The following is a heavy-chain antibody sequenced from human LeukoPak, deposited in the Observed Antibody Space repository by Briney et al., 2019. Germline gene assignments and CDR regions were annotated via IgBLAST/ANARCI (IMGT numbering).Heavy chain of an antibody. D-gene: IGHD2-15*01. CDR1: GFTFSSYS. Sequence: GGSLRLSCAASGFTFSSYSMNWVRQAPGKGLEWVSYISSSSSIIYYADSVKGRFTISRDNAKNSLYLQMNSLRAEDTAVYYCARDISGGSFNYYYYGMDVWGQGTTVTVSS. CDR2: ISSSSSII. J-gene: IGHJ6*02. CDR3: ARDISGGSFNYYYYGMDV. V-gene: IGHV3-48*04.